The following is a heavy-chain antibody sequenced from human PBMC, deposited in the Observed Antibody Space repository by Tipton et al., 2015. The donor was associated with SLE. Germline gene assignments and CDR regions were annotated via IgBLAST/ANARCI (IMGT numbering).Heavy chain of an antibody. CDR3: AREPEEGYGYGFDY. J-gene: IGHJ4*02. Sequence: GSLRLSCAASGFTFSSYWMSWVRQAPGKGLEWVANIKQDGSEKYYVDSVKGRFTISRDNAKNSLYLQMNSLRAEDTAVYYCAREPEEGYGYGFDYWGQGTLVTVST. V-gene: IGHV3-7*01. CDR1: GFTFSSYW. D-gene: IGHD5-18*01. CDR2: IKQDGSEK.